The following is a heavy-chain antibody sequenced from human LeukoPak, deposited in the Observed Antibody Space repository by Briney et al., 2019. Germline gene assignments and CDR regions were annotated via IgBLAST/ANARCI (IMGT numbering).Heavy chain of an antibody. Sequence: GGSLRLSCAASGFTFSSYWMHWVRQAPGKGLVWVSRINSEGSSTTYADSVKGRFTISRDNAKNTLYLQMSSLRAEDTAVYYCATDRQLRYFDHWGQGTLVTVSS. CDR2: INSEGSST. J-gene: IGHJ4*02. CDR3: ATDRQLRYFDH. V-gene: IGHV3-74*01. D-gene: IGHD4-17*01. CDR1: GFTFSSYW.